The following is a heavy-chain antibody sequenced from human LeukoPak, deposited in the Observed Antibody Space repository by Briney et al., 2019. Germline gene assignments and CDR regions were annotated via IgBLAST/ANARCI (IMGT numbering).Heavy chain of an antibody. J-gene: IGHJ4*02. Sequence: GGSLRLSCVASGFTFRTYAMTWVRQAPGKGLEWVSSISESGGKTYYADPVKGRFTISRDNSKNTLYLQMNSLRAEDTAVYYCAKLRPRAPFGDYWGQGTLVTVSS. V-gene: IGHV3-23*01. CDR3: AKLRPRAPFGDY. D-gene: IGHD3-10*01. CDR2: ISESGGKT. CDR1: GFTFRTYA.